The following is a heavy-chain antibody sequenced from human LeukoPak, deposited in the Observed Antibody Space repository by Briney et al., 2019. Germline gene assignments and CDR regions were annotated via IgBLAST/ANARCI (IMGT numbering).Heavy chain of an antibody. V-gene: IGHV3-21*01. CDR3: ARDYSYGSGYLY. D-gene: IGHD3-3*01. Sequence: PGGSLRLSCAASGFTFSSFTMNWVRQAPGKGLEWVSSITTSTSYIYYADSVKGRFTISRDNAKNSLYLQMNSLRAEDTAVYYCARDYSYGSGYLYWGQGTLVTVSS. CDR2: ITTSTSYI. J-gene: IGHJ4*02. CDR1: GFTFSSFT.